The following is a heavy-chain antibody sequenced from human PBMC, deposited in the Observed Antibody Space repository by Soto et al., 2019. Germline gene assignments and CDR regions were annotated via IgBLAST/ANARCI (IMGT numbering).Heavy chain of an antibody. V-gene: IGHV1-69*13. D-gene: IGHD7-27*01. J-gene: IGHJ5*02. CDR3: ARGQAGAWGFDP. Sequence: ASVKVSCKASGGTFSSYAIGWVRQAPGQGLEWMGGIIPIFGTANYAQKFQGRVTITADESTSTAYMELSSLRSEDTAVYYCARGQAGAWGFDPWGQGTLVTVYS. CDR1: GGTFSSYA. CDR2: IIPIFGTA.